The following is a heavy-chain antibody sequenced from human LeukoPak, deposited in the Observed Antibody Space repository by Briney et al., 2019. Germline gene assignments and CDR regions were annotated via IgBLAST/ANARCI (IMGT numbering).Heavy chain of an antibody. Sequence: QSGGSLRLSCAASGFAFSGYWMSWVRQAPGKGLKWVANIKEDGSEKYYVDSVKGRFTISRDNAKNSLYLQMNSLRAEDTAVYYCARDATIFGVGENWFDPWGQGTLVTVSS. CDR1: GFAFSGYW. V-gene: IGHV3-7*01. D-gene: IGHD3-3*01. CDR2: IKEDGSEK. J-gene: IGHJ5*02. CDR3: ARDATIFGVGENWFDP.